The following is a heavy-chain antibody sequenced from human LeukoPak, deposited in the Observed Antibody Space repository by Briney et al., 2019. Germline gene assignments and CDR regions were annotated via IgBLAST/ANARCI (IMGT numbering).Heavy chain of an antibody. D-gene: IGHD3-10*01. CDR1: EFRFSDDW. CDR3: ARSRGYGMDV. CDR2: ISSSSSYI. Sequence: PGGSLRLSCAASEFRFSDDWMTWVRQAPGKGLEWVSSISSSSSYIYYADSVKGRFTISRDNAKNSLYLQMNSLRAEDTAVYYCARSRGYGMDVWGQGTTVTVSS. J-gene: IGHJ6*02. V-gene: IGHV3-21*01.